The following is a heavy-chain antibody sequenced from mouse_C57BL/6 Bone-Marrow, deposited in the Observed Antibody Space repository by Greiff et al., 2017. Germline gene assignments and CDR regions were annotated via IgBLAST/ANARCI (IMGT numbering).Heavy chain of an antibody. CDR3: ARSYYGNYVVFYAMDY. D-gene: IGHD2-1*01. J-gene: IGHJ4*01. CDR1: GYTFTSYW. Sequence: QVQLQQSGAELVKPGASVKLSCKVSGYTFTSYWMHWVKQRPGRGLEWIGRIDPNSGGTKYNEKFKSKATLTVDKPSSTAYMQLSSLTSEDSAVYYCARSYYGNYVVFYAMDYWGQGTSVTVSS. CDR2: IDPNSGGT. V-gene: IGHV1-72*01.